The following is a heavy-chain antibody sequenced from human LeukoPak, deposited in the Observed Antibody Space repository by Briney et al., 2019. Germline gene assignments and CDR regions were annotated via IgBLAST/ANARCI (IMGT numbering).Heavy chain of an antibody. D-gene: IGHD3-22*01. J-gene: IGHJ3*02. CDR3: AMTYYYDSSCPNDAFDI. CDR1: GGSISSGGYY. V-gene: IGHV4-31*01. Sequence: SETLSLTCTVSGGSISSGGYYWSWLRQHPGKGLEWIGYIYYSGSTYYNPSLKSLVTISVDTSKNQFSQKLISVTAADTAVYYCAMTYYYDSSCPNDAFDIWGQGTMVTVSS. CDR2: IYYSGST.